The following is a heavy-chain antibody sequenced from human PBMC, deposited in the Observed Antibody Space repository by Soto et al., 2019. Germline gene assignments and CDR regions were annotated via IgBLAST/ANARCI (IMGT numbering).Heavy chain of an antibody. Sequence: SETLSLTCAVSGGSISSSNWWSWVRQPPGKGLEWIGEIYHSGSTNYNPSLKSRVTISVDKSKNQFSLKLSSVTAADTAVYYCARGIGYCSGGSCYDDGGSFDYWGQGTLVTVSS. J-gene: IGHJ4*02. D-gene: IGHD2-15*01. CDR2: IYHSGST. CDR1: GGSISSSNW. CDR3: ARGIGYCSGGSCYDDGGSFDY. V-gene: IGHV4-4*02.